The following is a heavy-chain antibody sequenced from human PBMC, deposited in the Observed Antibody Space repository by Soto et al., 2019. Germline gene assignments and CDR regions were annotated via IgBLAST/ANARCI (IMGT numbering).Heavy chain of an antibody. CDR2: INHSGST. V-gene: IGHV4-34*01. CDR1: GGSFSGYY. CDR3: AIYPGPYCSSTSCYNFDY. D-gene: IGHD2-2*02. J-gene: IGHJ4*02. Sequence: SETLSLTCAVYGGSFSGYYWSWIRQPPGKGLEWIGEINHSGSTNYNPSLKSRVTISVDTSKNQFSLKLSSVTAADTAVYYCAIYPGPYCSSTSCYNFDYSGQGTLVTVSS.